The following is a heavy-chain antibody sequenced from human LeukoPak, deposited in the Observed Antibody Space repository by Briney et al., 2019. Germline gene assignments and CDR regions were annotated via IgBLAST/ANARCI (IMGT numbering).Heavy chain of an antibody. D-gene: IGHD3-10*01. CDR2: INPNSGGT. J-gene: IGHJ5*02. Sequence: ASVKVSCKASGYTFTGYYMHWVRQAPGQGLEWMGWINPNSGGTNYAQKFQGRVTMTRNTSISTAYMELSSLRSEDTAVYYCARAYGSGINWFDPWGQGTLVTVSS. CDR3: ARAYGSGINWFDP. CDR1: GYTFTGYY. V-gene: IGHV1-2*02.